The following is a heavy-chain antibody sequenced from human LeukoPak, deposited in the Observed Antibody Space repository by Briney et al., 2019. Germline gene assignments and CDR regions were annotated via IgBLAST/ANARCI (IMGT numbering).Heavy chain of an antibody. D-gene: IGHD2-8*01. CDR2: VSNSGDYI. J-gene: IGHJ4*02. V-gene: IGHV3-21*06. CDR1: GFTFSSYG. CDR3: ARALIGYYFDY. Sequence: GGSLRLSCAASGFTFSSYGMHWVRQAPGKGLEWVSSVSNSGDYIHYADSVKGRFTISRDNSKNSLYLQMNSLRAEDTAVYYCARALIGYYFDYWGQGTLVTVSS.